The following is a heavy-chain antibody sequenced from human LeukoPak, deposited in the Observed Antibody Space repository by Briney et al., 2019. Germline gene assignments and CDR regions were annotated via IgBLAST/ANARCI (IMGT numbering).Heavy chain of an antibody. J-gene: IGHJ5*02. V-gene: IGHV3-9*01. CDR2: ISWNSGSI. Sequence: GGSLRLSCAASGFTFDDYAMHLVRQAPGKGLEWVSGISWNSGSIGYADSVKGRFTISRDNAKNSLYLQMNSLRAEDTALYYCAKDSNYDSSGYLNWFDPWGQGTLVTVSS. D-gene: IGHD3-22*01. CDR3: AKDSNYDSSGYLNWFDP. CDR1: GFTFDDYA.